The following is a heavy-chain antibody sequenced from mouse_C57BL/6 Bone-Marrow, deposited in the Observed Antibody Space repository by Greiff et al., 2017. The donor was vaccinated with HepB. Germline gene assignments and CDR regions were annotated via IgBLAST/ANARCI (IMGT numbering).Heavy chain of an antibody. CDR1: GYSITSGYY. CDR2: ISYDGSN. Sequence: ESGPGLVKPSQSLSLTCSVTGYSITSGYYWNWIRQFPGNKLEWMGYISYDGSNNYNPSLKNRISITRDTSKNQFFLKLNSVTTEDTATYYCAGYYGGFAYWGQGTLVTVSA. J-gene: IGHJ3*01. CDR3: AGYYGGFAY. V-gene: IGHV3-6*01. D-gene: IGHD2-3*01.